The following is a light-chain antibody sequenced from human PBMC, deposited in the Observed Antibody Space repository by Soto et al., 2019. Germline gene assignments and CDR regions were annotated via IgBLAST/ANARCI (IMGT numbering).Light chain of an antibody. Sequence: DVVMTQSPLSLPVTPGEPASISCRSSQSLLHSDGYNYLDWFLQRPGQSPQVLIYLGSNRAPGVPGRFSGSGSGTDFTLKISRVEAEDVGVYYCMQALQTPLTFSGGTKVEIK. CDR2: LGS. CDR1: QSLLHSDGYNY. V-gene: IGKV2-28*01. J-gene: IGKJ4*01. CDR3: MQALQTPLT.